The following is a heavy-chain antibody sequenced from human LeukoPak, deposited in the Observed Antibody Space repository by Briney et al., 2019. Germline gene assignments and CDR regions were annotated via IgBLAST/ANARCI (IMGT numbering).Heavy chain of an antibody. V-gene: IGHV3-74*01. Sequence: GGSLRLSCAASGFTFSSYWMHWVRQAPGKGLVWVSRINSDGSSISYADSVKGRFTISRDNAKNTLYLQMNSLRAEDTAVYYCLGCRDTALDYWGQGTLVTVSS. CDR2: INSDGSSI. D-gene: IGHD5-24*01. CDR3: LGCRDTALDY. CDR1: GFTFSSYW. J-gene: IGHJ4*02.